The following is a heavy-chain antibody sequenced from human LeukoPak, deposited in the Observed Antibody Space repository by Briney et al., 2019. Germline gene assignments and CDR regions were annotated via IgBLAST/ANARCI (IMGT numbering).Heavy chain of an antibody. J-gene: IGHJ4*02. CDR3: AKAFVRGYTYGHRNYFDY. Sequence: GGSLRLSCAASGFTFDDYAMHWVRQAPGKGLEWVSLISGDGGTTFYADSVKGRFTISRDNSKNSLYLQINSLRTEDTALYYCAKAFVRGYTYGHRNYFDYWGQGTLVTVSS. CDR2: ISGDGGTT. V-gene: IGHV3-43*02. CDR1: GFTFDDYA. D-gene: IGHD5-18*01.